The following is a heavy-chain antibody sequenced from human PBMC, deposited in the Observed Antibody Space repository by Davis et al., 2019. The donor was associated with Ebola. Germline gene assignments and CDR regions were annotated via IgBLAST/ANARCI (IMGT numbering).Heavy chain of an antibody. D-gene: IGHD4-11*01. J-gene: IGHJ4*02. Sequence: VSVKVSCKAPGYTFTDYNIHWMRQAPGQGLEWLGRVILKSGATNYAQKFQGRVTMTRDTSISTVYMELSSLRYDDTADYYCARGHNYAHEYWGQGTLVTVSS. V-gene: IGHV1-2*06. CDR1: GYTFTDYN. CDR2: VILKSGAT. CDR3: ARGHNYAHEY.